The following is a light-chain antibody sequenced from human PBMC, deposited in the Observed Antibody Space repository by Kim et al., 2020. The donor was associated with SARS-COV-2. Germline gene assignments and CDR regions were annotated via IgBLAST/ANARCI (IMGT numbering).Light chain of an antibody. CDR3: SSYTTSGTVV. Sequence: QSALTQPASVSGSPGESITISCTGSSSDVGEYNYVSWYQQHPGKAPKLMIYDVTKRPSGVSNRFSGSKSGNTASLTISGLQAEDEADYHCSSYTTSGTVVFGGGTKVTVL. J-gene: IGLJ3*02. CDR2: DVT. CDR1: SSDVGEYNY. V-gene: IGLV2-14*01.